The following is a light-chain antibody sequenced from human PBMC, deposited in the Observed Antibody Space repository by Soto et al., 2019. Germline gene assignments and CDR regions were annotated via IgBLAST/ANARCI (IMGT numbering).Light chain of an antibody. CDR2: GAS. CDR3: QQFSSSVYT. V-gene: IGKV3-20*01. J-gene: IGKJ2*01. CDR1: QSVSTD. Sequence: VMTQSPPTLSVSPGERATLSCRASQSVSTDLAWYQQKPGQAPRLLIYGASTRATGIPDRFSGSGSGTDFTLTISRLEPEDFAVYYCQQFSSSVYTFGQGTKLDIK.